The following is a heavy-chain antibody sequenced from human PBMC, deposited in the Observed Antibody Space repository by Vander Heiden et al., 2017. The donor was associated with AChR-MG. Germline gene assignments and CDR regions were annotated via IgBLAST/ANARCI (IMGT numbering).Heavy chain of an antibody. CDR3: ARAYGLTVTTALGY. J-gene: IGHJ4*02. CDR1: GYTFTNYW. CDR2: IYPGDSDT. D-gene: IGHD4-17*01. V-gene: IGHV5-51*01. Sequence: EVQLVQSGAEVKKAGESLRISCKTSGYTFTNYWIAWVRQMPGKGLEWMGFIYPGDSDTRYTPSFEGQVTISADKSTTTAYLQWSSLKASDTAMYYCARAYGLTVTTALGYWGQGTLGTVSS.